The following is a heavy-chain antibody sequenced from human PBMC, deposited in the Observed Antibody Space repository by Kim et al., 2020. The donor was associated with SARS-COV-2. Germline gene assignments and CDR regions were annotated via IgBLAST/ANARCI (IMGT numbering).Heavy chain of an antibody. Sequence: ASVKVSCKVSGYTLTELSMHWVRQAPGKGLEWMGGFDPEDGETIYAQKFQGRVTMTEDTSTDTAYMELSSLRSEDTAVYYCATGRIFGYETAYYGMDVWGQGTTVTVSS. CDR2: FDPEDGET. D-gene: IGHD2-15*01. J-gene: IGHJ6*02. V-gene: IGHV1-24*01. CDR3: ATGRIFGYETAYYGMDV. CDR1: GYTLTELS.